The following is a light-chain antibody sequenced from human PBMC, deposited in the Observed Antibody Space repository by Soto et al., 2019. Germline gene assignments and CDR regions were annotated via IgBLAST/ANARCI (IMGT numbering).Light chain of an antibody. CDR1: SSDVGGYNY. V-gene: IGLV2-11*01. CDR2: DVS. CDR3: SSYAGNYVYV. Sequence: QSGLTQPRSVCGSPGKSVTIPCTGTSSDVGGYNYVSWYQRHAGKGPKLIIYDVSERPSGVPDRFSASKSGNTASLTISGLQAEDEADYYCSSYAGNYVYVFGSGTKVTVL. J-gene: IGLJ1*01.